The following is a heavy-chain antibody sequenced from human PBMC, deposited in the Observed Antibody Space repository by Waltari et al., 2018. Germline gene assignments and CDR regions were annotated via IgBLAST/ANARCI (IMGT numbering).Heavy chain of an antibody. Sequence: EVQLVESGGGLVQPGGSLRISCAASGFTFSTYGMNWVRQAPGKGLGWCSHISGGGSPIYYADYVKGRFTISRDNAKNSLYLQMNSLRVEDTAGYYCVPMGASRLTLTGWGQGTLVTVSS. CDR1: GFTFSTYG. D-gene: IGHD3-9*01. CDR2: ISGGGSPI. V-gene: IGHV3-48*04. CDR3: VPMGASRLTLTG. J-gene: IGHJ4*02.